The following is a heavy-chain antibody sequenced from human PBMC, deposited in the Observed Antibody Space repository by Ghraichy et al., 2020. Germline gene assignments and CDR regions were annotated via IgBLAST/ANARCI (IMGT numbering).Heavy chain of an antibody. CDR2: IYDIGST. CDR3: ARYVSAELTLSDRPGPRIYFYDT. Sequence: SETLSLTCAVTGASVSNSYWWSWVRQSPGKGLEWIGEIYDIGSTNSNPSLKSRVYISLDKSKNHFSLKLSSVTAADTAIYYCARYVSAELTLSDRPGPRIYFYDTWGQGIMVTVSS. V-gene: IGHV4-4*02. D-gene: IGHD2/OR15-2a*01. J-gene: IGHJ5*02. CDR1: GASVSNSYW.